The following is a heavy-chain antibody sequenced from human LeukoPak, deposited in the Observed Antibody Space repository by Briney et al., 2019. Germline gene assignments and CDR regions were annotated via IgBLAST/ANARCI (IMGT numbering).Heavy chain of an antibody. J-gene: IGHJ4*02. D-gene: IGHD2-2*01. CDR1: GHTFTAYY. V-gene: IGHV1-2*02. CDR2: INTNRGAT. Sequence: ASVKVSCKASGHTFTAYYIHWVRQAPGQGLEWMGWINTNRGATNYAQKFRGRVTMTRDTSISTAYMELSGLRSDDTAVYYRARGLAYCSSTICYDGGDFWGQGTLVTVSS. CDR3: ARGLAYCSSTICYDGGDF.